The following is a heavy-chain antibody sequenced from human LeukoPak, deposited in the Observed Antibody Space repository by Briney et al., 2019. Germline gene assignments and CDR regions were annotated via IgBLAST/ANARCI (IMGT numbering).Heavy chain of an antibody. V-gene: IGHV1-2*02. CDR2: INPNSGGT. CDR3: ARFGGYSGYDTPSFDY. J-gene: IGHJ4*02. D-gene: IGHD5-12*01. CDR1: GYTFIGYY. Sequence: GASVKVSCKASGYTFIGYYMHWVRQAPGQGLEWMGWINPNSGGTNYAQKFQGRVTVTRDTSITTTYMELSRLGSDDTAVYFCARFGGYSGYDTPSFDYWGQGTLVTVSS.